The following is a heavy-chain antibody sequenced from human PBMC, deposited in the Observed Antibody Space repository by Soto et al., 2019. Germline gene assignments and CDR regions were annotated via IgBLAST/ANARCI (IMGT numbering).Heavy chain of an antibody. D-gene: IGHD5-12*01. V-gene: IGHV6-1*01. CDR1: GDSVSSTSTA. CDR2: TYYRSKWYS. CDR3: ARTYSGYDRSFDY. Sequence: SQTLSLTCAISGDSVSSTSTAWSWIRQSPSRGLEWLGRTYYRSKWYSDYAVSVKSRITINPDTSKNQFSLKLSSVTAADTAVYYCARTYSGYDRSFDYWGQGTLVTVSS. J-gene: IGHJ4*02.